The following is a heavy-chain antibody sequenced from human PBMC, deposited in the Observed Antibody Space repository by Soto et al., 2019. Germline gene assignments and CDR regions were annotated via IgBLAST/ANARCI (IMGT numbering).Heavy chain of an antibody. Sequence: QVQLVQSGAEVRKPGSSVKVSCKTSGGTFGSFAVSWVRQAPGQGLQWMGGIIPMFGKANYAQKFQGRVTMTADETTSTVYMEVSSLTSEDTAVYYCARDGDFLTGHLCCGSGRNGVDAWSEGTAFIVSS. J-gene: IGHJ6*04. CDR1: GGTFGSFA. CDR2: IIPMFGKA. D-gene: IGHD3-9*01. CDR3: ARDGDFLTGHLCCGSGRNGVDA. V-gene: IGHV1-69*01.